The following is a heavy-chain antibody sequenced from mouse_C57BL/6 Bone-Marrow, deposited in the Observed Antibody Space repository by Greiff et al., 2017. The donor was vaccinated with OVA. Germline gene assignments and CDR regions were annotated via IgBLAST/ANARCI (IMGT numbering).Heavy chain of an antibody. CDR3: ARPSFFNYPTGPYAMDY. CDR2: ILPGSGST. J-gene: IGHJ4*01. V-gene: IGHV1-9*01. D-gene: IGHD4-1*02. CDR1: GYTFTGYW. Sequence: VQLQQSGAELMKPGASVKLSCKATGYTFTGYWIEWVKQRPGHGLEWIGEILPGSGSTNYNEKFKGKATLTADTSSNTAYMQLSSLTTQDSAISYCARPSFFNYPTGPYAMDYWGQGTSVTVSS.